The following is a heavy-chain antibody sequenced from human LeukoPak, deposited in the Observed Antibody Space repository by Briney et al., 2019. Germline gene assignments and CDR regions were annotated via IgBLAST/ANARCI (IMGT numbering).Heavy chain of an antibody. V-gene: IGHV3-30*02. Sequence: GGSLRLSCAASGFTFRSYGMHWVRPAPGKGLEWVAFIRYDGSDKYYADSVKGRFTISRDNSQNTMYLQMNSLRPEDTAVYYCARRLATWLVDYWGQGTLLAVSS. CDR1: GFTFRSYG. J-gene: IGHJ4*02. D-gene: IGHD3-9*01. CDR3: ARRLATWLVDY. CDR2: IRYDGSDK.